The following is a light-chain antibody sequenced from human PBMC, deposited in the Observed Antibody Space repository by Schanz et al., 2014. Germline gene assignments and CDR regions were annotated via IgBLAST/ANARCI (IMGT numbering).Light chain of an antibody. V-gene: IGLV2-11*01. CDR2: DVN. CDR3: SSYTSTTTRV. J-gene: IGLJ1*01. Sequence: QSALTQPRSVSGSPGQSVTISCTGTSSDVGAYNDVSWYQQHPGKAPKLMIYDVNKRPSGVPDRFSGSKSGNTASLTISGLQAEDEADYYCSSYTSTTTRVFGTGTKLTVL. CDR1: SSDVGAYND.